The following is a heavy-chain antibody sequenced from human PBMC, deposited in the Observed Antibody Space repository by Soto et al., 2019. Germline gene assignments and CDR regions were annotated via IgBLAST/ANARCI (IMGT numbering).Heavy chain of an antibody. J-gene: IGHJ6*02. V-gene: IGHV4-30-4*02. CDR1: GVSISIGDYY. Sequence: KSSDTLSLTCTVSGVSISIGDYYWSWIRQPPGKGLEWIGYIYCSGSTYYNPSLKSRVTISVDTSKNQFSLKLSSVTAADTAVYYCARDPTYSGYEFYYSSYGMDVWGQGTTVTVSS. D-gene: IGHD5-12*01. CDR3: ARDPTYSGYEFYYSSYGMDV. CDR2: IYCSGST.